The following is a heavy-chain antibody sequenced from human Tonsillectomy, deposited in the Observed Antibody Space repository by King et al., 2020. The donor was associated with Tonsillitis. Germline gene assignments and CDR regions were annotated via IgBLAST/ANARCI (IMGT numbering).Heavy chain of an antibody. D-gene: IGHD2-21*01. Sequence: QLVQSGSELKKPGASVKISCKASGYNFSTYAMNWVRQAPGQGLEWMGWINTNTGNPTYAQGFTGRFVFSLDTSVSTAYLQISSLKAEDTAIYYCARDGVRQYIPPLTYWGQGTLVTVSS. V-gene: IGHV7-4-1*02. CDR2: INTNTGNP. CDR3: ARDGVRQYIPPLTY. J-gene: IGHJ4*02. CDR1: GYNFSTYA.